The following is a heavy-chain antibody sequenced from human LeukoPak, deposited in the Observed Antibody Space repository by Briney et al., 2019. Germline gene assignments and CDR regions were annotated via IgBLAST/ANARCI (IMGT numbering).Heavy chain of an antibody. Sequence: SETLSLTCTVSGVSISSSSYYWGWIRQPPGKGLEWIGSIYYSGSTYYNPSLKSRVTISVDTSKNQFSLKLSSVTAADTAVYYCARPKRRYCSGGSCGVFDPWGQGTLVTVSS. V-gene: IGHV4-39*01. CDR2: IYYSGST. CDR1: GVSISSSSYY. J-gene: IGHJ5*02. CDR3: ARPKRRYCSGGSCGVFDP. D-gene: IGHD2-15*01.